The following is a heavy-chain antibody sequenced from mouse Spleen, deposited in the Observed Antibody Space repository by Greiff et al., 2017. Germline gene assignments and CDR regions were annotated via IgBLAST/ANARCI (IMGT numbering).Heavy chain of an antibody. CDR2: IYPRSGNT. CDR3: ARERSYGYVYFDY. Sequence: VQLQESGAELARPGASVKLSCKASGYTFTSYGISWVKQRTGQGLEWIGEIYPRSGNTYYNEKFKGKATLTADKSSSTAYMELRSLTSEDSAVYFCARERSYGYVYFDYWGQGTTLTVSS. D-gene: IGHD1-2*01. CDR1: GYTFTSYG. V-gene: IGHV1-81*01. J-gene: IGHJ2*01.